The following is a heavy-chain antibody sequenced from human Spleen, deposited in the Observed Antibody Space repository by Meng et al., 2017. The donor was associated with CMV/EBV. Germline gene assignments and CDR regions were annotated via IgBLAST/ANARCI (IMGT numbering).Heavy chain of an antibody. D-gene: IGHD6-19*01. CDR2: ISSSDSVI. CDR3: ARDYKGLYTSGWYVGYHYYGMDV. V-gene: IGHV3-11*04. J-gene: IGHJ6*02. Sequence: GGSLRLSCAASGLTFSDYYMSWIRQAPGKGLEWISYISSSDSVIYYADSVKGRFTISRDNAKNALYLEMNSLRAEDTAVYYCARDYKGLYTSGWYVGYHYYGMDVWGQGTTVTVSS. CDR1: GLTFSDYY.